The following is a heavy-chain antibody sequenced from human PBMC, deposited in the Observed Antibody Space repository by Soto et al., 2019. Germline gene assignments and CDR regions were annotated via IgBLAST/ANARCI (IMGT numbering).Heavy chain of an antibody. Sequence: GASVKVSCKASGYTFTNYGMSWVRQAPGQGLEWLGWINAYNGRTDYAQKFQGRVTMTTDTSTSTAYMELRSLRSDDTAVYYCARDPPGLCFFDHWGQGTLVTVSS. D-gene: IGHD3-16*01. J-gene: IGHJ4*02. CDR1: GYTFTNYG. CDR2: INAYNGRT. CDR3: ARDPPGLCFFDH. V-gene: IGHV1-18*01.